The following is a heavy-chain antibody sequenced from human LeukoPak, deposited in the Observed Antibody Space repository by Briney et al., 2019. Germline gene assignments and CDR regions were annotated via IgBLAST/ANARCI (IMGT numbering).Heavy chain of an antibody. CDR3: ARDPPPYCSGGSCLTGTFDY. V-gene: IGHV3-33*01. CDR2: IWYDGSNK. CDR1: GFTFGAYA. D-gene: IGHD2-15*01. Sequence: GGSLRLSCAASGFTFGAYAMHWVRQAPGKGLEWVAVIWYDGSNKYYADSVKGRFTISRDNSKNTLYLQMNSLRAEDTAVYYCARDPPPYCSGGSCLTGTFDYWGQGTLVTVSS. J-gene: IGHJ4*02.